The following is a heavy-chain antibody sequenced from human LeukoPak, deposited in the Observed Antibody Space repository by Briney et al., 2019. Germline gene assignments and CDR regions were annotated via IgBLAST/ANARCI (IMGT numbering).Heavy chain of an antibody. D-gene: IGHD3-10*01. Sequence: ASVKVSCKTSGYTFTDYYIHWGRQAPGQGPEWMGWINPNSGGTNYAQNLQGRVTMTRDTSISTAYMELSRLRSDDTAVYYCARDYERIIMVRGVPLSPQTVFDPWGQGTLVTVSS. V-gene: IGHV1-2*02. CDR2: INPNSGGT. CDR3: ARDYERIIMVRGVPLSPQTVFDP. CDR1: GYTFTDYY. J-gene: IGHJ5*02.